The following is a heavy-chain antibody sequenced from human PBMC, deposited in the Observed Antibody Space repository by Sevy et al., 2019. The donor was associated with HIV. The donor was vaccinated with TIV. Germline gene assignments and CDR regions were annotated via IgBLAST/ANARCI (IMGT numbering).Heavy chain of an antibody. D-gene: IGHD3-22*01. Sequence: SETLSLTCAVYGASIRNFYWSWIRQSPGKGLEWIGEIHHSGSTNFKPSLESRVTMSEDKSKSQFSLNLRSVTAADTAVYYCARGRPLSGFDSNSYFFDSWGPGTLVTVS. V-gene: IGHV4-34*01. CDR1: GASIRNFY. CDR2: IHHSGST. J-gene: IGHJ4*02. CDR3: ARGRPLSGFDSNSYFFDS.